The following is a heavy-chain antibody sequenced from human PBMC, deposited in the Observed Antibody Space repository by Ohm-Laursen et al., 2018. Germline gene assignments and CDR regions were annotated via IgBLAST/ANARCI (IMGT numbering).Heavy chain of an antibody. D-gene: IGHD1-14*01. V-gene: IGHV3-66*01. Sequence: GQTLSLTCAASGFIVNSNHMSWVRQAPGKGLEWVSVINTEDQTFYLNSVKGRFSISRDNSKNTVYLQMNSLRVEDTAVYYCARGIVRGVTGPDYWGQGTLVTVPS. J-gene: IGHJ4*02. CDR3: ARGIVRGVTGPDY. CDR2: INTEDQT. CDR1: GFIVNSNH.